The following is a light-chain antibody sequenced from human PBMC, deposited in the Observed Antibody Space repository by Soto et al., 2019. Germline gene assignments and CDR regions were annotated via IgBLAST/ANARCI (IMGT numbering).Light chain of an antibody. CDR3: QQYGSTTPCT. V-gene: IGKV3-20*01. CDR1: HSVSSSY. Sequence: EIVLTQSPGTLSLSPGERATLSCRASHSVSSSYLAWYQQKPGQAPRLLIYGASSRATGIPDRFSGSGSGTDFTRTISRLEPENFAVYYCQQYGSTTPCTFGQRNKLEIK. J-gene: IGKJ2*02. CDR2: GAS.